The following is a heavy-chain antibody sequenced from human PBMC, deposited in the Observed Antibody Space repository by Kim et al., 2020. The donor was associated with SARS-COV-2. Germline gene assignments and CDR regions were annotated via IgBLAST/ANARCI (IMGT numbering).Heavy chain of an antibody. CDR3: GISGI. J-gene: IGHJ4*02. Sequence: GGSLRLSCVESGITSSSYWLTWVRQAPGKGLEWEANIKRDGSERYYGDSVKGRFTISRDNAKSSVFLQMNSLRSEETAVYYCGISGIWGQGTLVTVSS. V-gene: IGHV3-7*01. CDR2: IKRDGSER. CDR1: GITSSSYW.